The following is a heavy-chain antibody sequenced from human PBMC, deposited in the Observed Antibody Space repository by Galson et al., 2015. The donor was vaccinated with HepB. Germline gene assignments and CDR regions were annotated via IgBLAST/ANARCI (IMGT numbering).Heavy chain of an antibody. D-gene: IGHD6-6*01. J-gene: IGHJ4*02. CDR1: GFTFSTYA. V-gene: IGHV3-30-3*01. CDR2: ISYDGSNE. CDR3: ARDRQRSSSSGVDY. Sequence: SLRLSCAASGFTFSTYAMHWVRQAPGQGLEWVAIISYDGSNEYYADSVKGRFTISRDNSKKTLFLEMSSLRAEDTAIYYCARDRQRSSSSGVDYWGQGTLVTVSS.